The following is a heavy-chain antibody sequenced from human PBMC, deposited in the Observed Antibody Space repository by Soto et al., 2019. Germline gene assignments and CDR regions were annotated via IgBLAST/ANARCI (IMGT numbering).Heavy chain of an antibody. CDR3: AKGVYGDHPGMDG. CDR2: ISYDGSNK. Sequence: PGGSLRLSCAASGFTFSSYGMHWVRQAPGKGLEWVAVISYDGSNKYYADSVKGRFTISRDNSKNTLYLQMNSLRAEDTAVYYCAKGVYGDHPGMDGWGQGTTVTVAS. J-gene: IGHJ6*02. V-gene: IGHV3-30*18. CDR1: GFTFSSYG. D-gene: IGHD4-17*01.